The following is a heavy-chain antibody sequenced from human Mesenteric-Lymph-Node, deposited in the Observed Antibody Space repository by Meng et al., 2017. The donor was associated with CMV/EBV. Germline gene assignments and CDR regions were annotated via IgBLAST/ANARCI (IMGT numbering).Heavy chain of an antibody. CDR2: INGDGSGT. Sequence: GESLKISCAASGLSFSTSWMHWVRQVPGKGLVWVSRINGDGSGTSYADSVKGRFTISRDNAKNTLYLQMNSLRAEDTAVYYCAKGSGRGVVIATFDYWGQGTLVTVSS. V-gene: IGHV3-74*01. D-gene: IGHD2-21*01. CDR1: GLSFSTSW. CDR3: AKGSGRGVVIATFDY. J-gene: IGHJ4*02.